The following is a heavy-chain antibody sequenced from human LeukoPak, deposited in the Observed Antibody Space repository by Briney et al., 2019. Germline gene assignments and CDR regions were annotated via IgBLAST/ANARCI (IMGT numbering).Heavy chain of an antibody. D-gene: IGHD3-9*01. CDR3: ARDYYDILTGSASHPG. Sequence: GGSLRLSCAVSGFTFSSYSMNWVRQAPGKGLEWVSSISSSSSYIYYADSVKGRFTISRDNAKNSLYLQMNSLRAEDTAVYYCARDYYDILTGSASHPGWGQGTLVTVSS. CDR1: GFTFSSYS. V-gene: IGHV3-21*01. CDR2: ISSSSSYI. J-gene: IGHJ4*02.